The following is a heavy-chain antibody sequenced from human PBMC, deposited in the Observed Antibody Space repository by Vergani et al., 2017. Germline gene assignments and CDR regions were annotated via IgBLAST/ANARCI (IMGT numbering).Heavy chain of an antibody. V-gene: IGHV3-53*01. CDR2: IYSGGST. Sequence: EVQLVESRGGLIQPGGSLRLSCAASGFTVSNNYMSWVRQAPGKGLEWVSAIYSGGSTFYADSVKGRFTISRDNSKNTLYLQMNSLRAEDTAVYYCRICGGDCSRDYWGQGTLVTVSS. D-gene: IGHD2-21*02. CDR1: GFTVSNNY. CDR3: RICGGDCSRDY. J-gene: IGHJ4*02.